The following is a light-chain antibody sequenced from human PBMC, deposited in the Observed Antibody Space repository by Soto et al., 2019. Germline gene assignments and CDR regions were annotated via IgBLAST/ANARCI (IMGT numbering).Light chain of an antibody. Sequence: EIVMTQPPATLSVSPGERATLSCRASQSVSDNLAWYKQTSGQAPRLLIYGASIRATGIPARFSGSGSGTEFTLTISSLQSEDFAVYYCQQYNNWPLTFGGGTKVDIK. J-gene: IGKJ4*01. CDR3: QQYNNWPLT. CDR2: GAS. V-gene: IGKV3D-15*01. CDR1: QSVSDN.